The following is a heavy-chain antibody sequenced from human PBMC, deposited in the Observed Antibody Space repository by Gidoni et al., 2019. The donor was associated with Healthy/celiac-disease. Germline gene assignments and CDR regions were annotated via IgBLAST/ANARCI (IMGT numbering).Heavy chain of an antibody. D-gene: IGHD6-13*01. J-gene: IGHJ5*02. Sequence: EVQLLESGGGLVQPGGSMRLYWAASGFTFSSYAMSWVRQAPGKGLEWVSAISGSGGSTYYADSVKGRFTISRDNSKNTLYLQMNSLRAEDTAVYYCAKAAAAGDNWFDPWGQGTLVTVSS. CDR3: AKAAAAGDNWFDP. V-gene: IGHV3-23*01. CDR1: GFTFSSYA. CDR2: ISGSGGST.